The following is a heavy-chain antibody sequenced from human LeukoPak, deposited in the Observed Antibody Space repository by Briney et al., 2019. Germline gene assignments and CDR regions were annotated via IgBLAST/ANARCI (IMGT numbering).Heavy chain of an antibody. J-gene: IGHJ4*02. D-gene: IGHD3-22*01. Sequence: GGSLRLSCAASGLTFSNNAMNWVRQAPGKGLEWVSYISSSGSTIYYADSVKGRFTISRDNAKNSLYLQMNSLRAEDTAVYYCARGNYYDSSGYYYWGQGTLVTVSS. V-gene: IGHV3-48*04. CDR2: ISSSGSTI. CDR1: GLTFSNNA. CDR3: ARGNYYDSSGYYY.